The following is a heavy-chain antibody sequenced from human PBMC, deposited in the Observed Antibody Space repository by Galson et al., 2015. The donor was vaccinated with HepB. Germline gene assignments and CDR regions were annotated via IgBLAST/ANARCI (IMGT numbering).Heavy chain of an antibody. D-gene: IGHD3-10*01. V-gene: IGHV3-30*18. Sequence: SLRLSCAASGFTFSSYGMHWVRQAPGKGLEWVAVISYDGSNKYYADSVKGRFTISRDNSKNTLYLQMNSLRAEDTAVYYCAKGGMVRGVHNWFDPWGQGTLVTVSS. CDR3: AKGGMVRGVHNWFDP. J-gene: IGHJ5*02. CDR2: ISYDGSNK. CDR1: GFTFSSYG.